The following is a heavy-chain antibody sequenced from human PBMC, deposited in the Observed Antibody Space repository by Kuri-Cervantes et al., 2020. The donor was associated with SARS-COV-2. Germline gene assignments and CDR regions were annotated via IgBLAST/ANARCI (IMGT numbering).Heavy chain of an antibody. Sequence: SQTLSLTCAVSGYSISSGYYWGWIRQPPGKGLEWIGSIYHSGSTYYNPSLKSRVTISVDTSKNQFSLKLTSVTAADTAMYYCARDWCISWYYYWGQGTLVTVSS. V-gene: IGHV4-38-2*02. D-gene: IGHD6-13*01. CDR2: IYHSGST. CDR1: GYSISSGYY. CDR3: ARDWCISWYYY. J-gene: IGHJ4*02.